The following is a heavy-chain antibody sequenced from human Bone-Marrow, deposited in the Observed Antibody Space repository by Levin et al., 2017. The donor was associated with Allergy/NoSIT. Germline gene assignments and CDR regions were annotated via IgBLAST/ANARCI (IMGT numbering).Heavy chain of an antibody. CDR1: GGSFSTYA. CDR2: IIPMYGTS. D-gene: IGHD6-6*01. V-gene: IGHV1-69*13. Sequence: EASVKVSCKASGGSFSTYAINWVRQAPGLGLEWMGDIIPMYGTSNYAQKFQGRVTITADESTSTAYMYLSSLTSEDTAVYYCARDGPPPHGSSFDFWGQGTLVTVSS. CDR3: ARDGPPPHGSSFDF. J-gene: IGHJ4*02.